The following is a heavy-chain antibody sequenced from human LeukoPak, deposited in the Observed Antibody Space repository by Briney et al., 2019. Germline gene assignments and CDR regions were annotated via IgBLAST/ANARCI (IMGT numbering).Heavy chain of an antibody. CDR2: VSFDGSNT. V-gene: IGHV3-30*03. CDR3: TTSELGFFDF. J-gene: IGHJ4*02. CDR1: GFTFRS. Sequence: GGSLRLSCTGSGFTFRSMHWVRQAPGKGLEWVAVVSFDGSNTYYGDSVKGRFTISRDISKNTVYLQMSSLRAEDAGVYYCTTSELGFFDFWGQGTLVTVSS. D-gene: IGHD3-16*01.